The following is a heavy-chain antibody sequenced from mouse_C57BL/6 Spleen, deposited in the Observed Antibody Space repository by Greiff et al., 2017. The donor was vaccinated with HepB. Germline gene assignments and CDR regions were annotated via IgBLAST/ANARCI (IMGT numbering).Heavy chain of an antibody. D-gene: IGHD1-1*01. Sequence: EVKLVESGGGLVKPGGSLKLSCAASGFTFSSYAMSWVRKTPEKRLEWVATISDGRSYTYYPDNVKGRFTISRDNAKNNLYLQMSLLKSEDTAMYSCAVDPPFGIAMDYWGQGTSVTVSS. CDR2: ISDGRSYT. J-gene: IGHJ4*01. V-gene: IGHV5-4*03. CDR3: AVDPPFGIAMDY. CDR1: GFTFSSYA.